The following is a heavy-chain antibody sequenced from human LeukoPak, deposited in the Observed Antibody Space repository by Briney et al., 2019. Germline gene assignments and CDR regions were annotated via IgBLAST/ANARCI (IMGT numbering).Heavy chain of an antibody. CDR1: GGSISSYY. CDR3: ARFLVERLYYGPKYYFDY. CDR2: IYYSGST. Sequence: SETLSLTCTVSGGSISSYYWSWIRQPPGKGLEWIGYIYYSGSTNYNPSLKSRVTISVDTSKNQFSLKLSSVTAADTAVYYCARFLVERLYYGPKYYFDYWGQGTLVTVSS. D-gene: IGHD3-10*01. J-gene: IGHJ4*02. V-gene: IGHV4-59*01.